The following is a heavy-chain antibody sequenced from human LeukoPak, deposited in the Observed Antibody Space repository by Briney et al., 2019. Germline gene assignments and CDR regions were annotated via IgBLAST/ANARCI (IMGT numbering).Heavy chain of an antibody. CDR2: TYHSGST. CDR3: ARGATTVVNPYYFDY. D-gene: IGHD4-23*01. V-gene: IGHV4-30-2*01. CDR1: SGSISSSGYS. Sequence: SQTLSLTCAVSSGSISSSGYSWNWIRQPPGKGLEWIGYTYHSGSTYYNPSLKSRVTVSVDRSKNQFSLKLSSVTAADTAVYYCARGATTVVNPYYFDYWGQGTLVTVSS. J-gene: IGHJ4*02.